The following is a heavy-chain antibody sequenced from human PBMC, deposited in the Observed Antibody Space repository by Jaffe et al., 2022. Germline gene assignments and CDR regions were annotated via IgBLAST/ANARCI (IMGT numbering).Heavy chain of an antibody. CDR1: GFTVSSNY. D-gene: IGHD2-21*02. J-gene: IGHJ1*01. V-gene: IGHV3-53*04. CDR2: IYSGGST. Sequence: EVQLVESGGGLVQPGGSLRLSCAASGFTVSSNYMSWVRQAPGKGLEWVSVIYSGGSTYYADSVKGRFTISRHNSKNTLYLQMNSLRAEDTAVYYCARSPPVGGGDCYGYFQHWGQGTLVTVSS. CDR3: ARSPPVGGGDCYGYFQH.